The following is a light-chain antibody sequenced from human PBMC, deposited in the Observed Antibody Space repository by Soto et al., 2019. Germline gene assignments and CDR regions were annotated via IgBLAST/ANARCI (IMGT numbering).Light chain of an antibody. J-gene: IGKJ1*01. Sequence: IVMTQSPATLSLSPGERATLSCRASQSVSNNLVWYQQKPGQAPRLLIYGASTRATGIPARFSGSGSGTEFTLTVSSLQSEDFAIYYCQQYNNWPRTFGQGTKVEIK. CDR2: GAS. V-gene: IGKV3-15*01. CDR3: QQYNNWPRT. CDR1: QSVSNN.